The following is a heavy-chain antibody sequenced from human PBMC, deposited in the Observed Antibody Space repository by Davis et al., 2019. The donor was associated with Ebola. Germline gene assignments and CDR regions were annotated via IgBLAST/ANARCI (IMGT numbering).Heavy chain of an antibody. CDR1: GYTFTGYY. Sequence: ASVKVSCKASGYTFTGYYMHWVRQAPGQGLEWMGIINPSGGSTSYAQKFQGRVTITADESTSTAYMELSSLRSEDTAVYYCARDFIPYDYIWGSYRASPAPMDVWGQGTTVTVSS. D-gene: IGHD3-16*02. CDR2: INPSGGST. J-gene: IGHJ6*02. V-gene: IGHV1-46*01. CDR3: ARDFIPYDYIWGSYRASPAPMDV.